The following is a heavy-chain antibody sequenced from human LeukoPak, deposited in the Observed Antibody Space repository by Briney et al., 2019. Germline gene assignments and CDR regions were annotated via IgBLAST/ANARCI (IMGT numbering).Heavy chain of an antibody. CDR3: ARIGSETNSPWLYGSIDY. Sequence: SQTLSLTCTVSGGPIVTSDYYWGWLRQSPGKGLEWIGNIYHSGNTYYNPSLKSRVTISIDTSKSQFSLNLNSVTAADTAMFYCARIGSETNSPWLYGSIDYWGQGILVTVSS. CDR2: IYHSGNT. V-gene: IGHV4-39*01. D-gene: IGHD3-10*01. J-gene: IGHJ4*02. CDR1: GGPIVTSDYY.